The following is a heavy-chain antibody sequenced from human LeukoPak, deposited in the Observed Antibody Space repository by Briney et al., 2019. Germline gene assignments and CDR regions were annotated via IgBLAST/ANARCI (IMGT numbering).Heavy chain of an antibody. CDR2: INPNSGGT. CDR3: ARVRESSCSNGVCYAY. V-gene: IGHV1-2*02. D-gene: IGHD2-8*01. CDR1: GYSFTGYY. Sequence: ASVKVSCKVSGYSFTGYYMHWVRQARGEGLEWMGRINPNSGGTNYAQKFQGRVTMTGDTSISTAYMELSRLRSDDTAVYYCARVRESSCSNGVCYAYWGQGTLVTVSS. J-gene: IGHJ4*02.